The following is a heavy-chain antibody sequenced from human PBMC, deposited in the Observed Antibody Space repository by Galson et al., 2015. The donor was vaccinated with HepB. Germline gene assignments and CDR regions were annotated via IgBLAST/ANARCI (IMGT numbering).Heavy chain of an antibody. V-gene: IGHV3-33*01. J-gene: IGHJ6*03. CDR1: GFTFSSYG. Sequence: SLRLSCAASGFTFSSYGMHWVRQAPGKGLEWVAVIWYDGSNKYYADSVKGRFTISRDNSKNTLYLQMNSLRAEDTAVYYCARVATYDFWSGYSSYYYYYMDVWGKGTTVTVSS. CDR2: IWYDGSNK. D-gene: IGHD3-3*01. CDR3: ARVATYDFWSGYSSYYYYYMDV.